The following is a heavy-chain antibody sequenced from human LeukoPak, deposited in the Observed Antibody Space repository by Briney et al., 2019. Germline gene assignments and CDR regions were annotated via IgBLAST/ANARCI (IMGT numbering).Heavy chain of an antibody. Sequence: GGSLRLSCAASGFTFSSYAMSWVRQAPGKGLECVSAITRGVGSTYYADSVKGRFTISRDNSKSTLSLQMNNLRADDTAVYYCAKKGQGENYGKPDWGQGTLVTVSS. CDR2: ITRGVGST. J-gene: IGHJ4*02. V-gene: IGHV3-23*01. CDR3: AKKGQGENYGKPD. D-gene: IGHD4-17*01. CDR1: GFTFSSYA.